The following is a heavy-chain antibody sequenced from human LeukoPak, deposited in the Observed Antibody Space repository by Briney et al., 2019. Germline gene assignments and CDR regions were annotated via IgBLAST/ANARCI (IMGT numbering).Heavy chain of an antibody. CDR3: AREYSSGWYSYYYYGMDV. D-gene: IGHD6-19*01. CDR2: IWYDGSNK. Sequence: PGRSLRLSCAASGFTFSSYGMHWVRQAPGKGLEWVAVIWYDGSNKYYADSVKGRFTISRDNFKNTLYLQMNSLRAEDTAVYYCAREYSSGWYSYYYYGMDVWGQGTTVTVSS. J-gene: IGHJ6*02. CDR1: GFTFSSYG. V-gene: IGHV3-33*01.